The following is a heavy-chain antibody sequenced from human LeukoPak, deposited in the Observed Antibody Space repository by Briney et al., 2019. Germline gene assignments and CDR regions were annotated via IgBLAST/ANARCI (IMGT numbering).Heavy chain of an antibody. J-gene: IGHJ4*02. D-gene: IGHD5-24*01. Sequence: SETLSLTCADYGGSFRGYYWSCIRQTPGKGLEWIGEINHSGSTNYNPSLKSRVTISVDTSKNQFSLKLSSVTAADTAVYYCARWGWLQSVFDYWGQGTLVTVSS. CDR2: INHSGST. CDR3: ARWGWLQSVFDY. V-gene: IGHV4-34*01. CDR1: GGSFRGYY.